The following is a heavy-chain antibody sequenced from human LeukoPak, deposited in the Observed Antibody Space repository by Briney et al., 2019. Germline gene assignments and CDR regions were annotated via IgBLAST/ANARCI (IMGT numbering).Heavy chain of an antibody. J-gene: IGHJ6*03. Sequence: ASVKVSCKASGYTFTSYGISWVRQAPGQGLEWMGWISAYNGNTNYAQKLQGRVTMSTDTSTSTAYMELRSLRSDDTAVYYCARSYYGSGSYLGYYYYMDVWGKGTTVTVSS. D-gene: IGHD3-10*01. CDR3: ARSYYGSGSYLGYYYYMDV. V-gene: IGHV1-18*01. CDR2: ISAYNGNT. CDR1: GYTFTSYG.